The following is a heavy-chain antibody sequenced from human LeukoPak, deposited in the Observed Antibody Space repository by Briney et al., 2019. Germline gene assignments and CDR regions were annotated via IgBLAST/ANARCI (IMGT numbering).Heavy chain of an antibody. V-gene: IGHV4-34*01. D-gene: IGHD2-15*01. J-gene: IGHJ5*02. CDR3: AGYCSGDWFDP. Sequence: SETLSLTCAVYGGSSSGYYWSWIRQPPGKGLEWIGEINHSGSTNYNPSLKSRVTISVDTSKNQFSLKLSSVTAADTAVYYCAGYCSGDWFDPWGQGTLVTVSS. CDR2: INHSGST. CDR1: GGSSSGYY.